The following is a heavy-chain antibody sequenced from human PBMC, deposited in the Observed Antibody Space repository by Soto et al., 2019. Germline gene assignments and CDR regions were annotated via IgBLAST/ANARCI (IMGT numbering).Heavy chain of an antibody. CDR1: GYSFAGFY. V-gene: IGHV1-2*04. CDR3: AIIMTHSDSFDI. Sequence: ASVKVSCKSSGYSFAGFYIHWMRQAPGQGLEWVGSINSNSGATTYAQKFQDSVAMTRDTSVSTAYMDLNRLTSDDTAIYYCAIIMTHSDSFDIWGQGTMVTVSS. D-gene: IGHD3-16*01. CDR2: INSNSGAT. J-gene: IGHJ3*02.